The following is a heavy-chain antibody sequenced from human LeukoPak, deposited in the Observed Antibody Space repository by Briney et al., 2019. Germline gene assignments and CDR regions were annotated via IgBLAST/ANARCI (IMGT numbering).Heavy chain of an antibody. Sequence: SETLSLTCTVSGGSISSSSYYWGWIRQPPGKGLEWIGEINHSGGTNYNPSLKSRVTISVDTSKNQFSLKLSSVTAADTAVYYCARFGSGRYFDYWGQGTLVTVSS. D-gene: IGHD3-10*01. J-gene: IGHJ4*02. CDR3: ARFGSGRYFDY. CDR2: INHSGGT. CDR1: GGSISSSSYY. V-gene: IGHV4-39*07.